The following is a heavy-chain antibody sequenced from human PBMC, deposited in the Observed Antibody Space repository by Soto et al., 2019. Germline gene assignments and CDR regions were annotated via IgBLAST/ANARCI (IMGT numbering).Heavy chain of an antibody. CDR2: IYWDDDK. V-gene: IGHV2-5*02. CDR1: GFSLSTSGVG. D-gene: IGHD3-3*01. Sequence: QITLKESGPTLVKPTQTLTLTCTFSGFSLSTSGVGVGWIRQPPGKALEWLALIYWDDDKRYSPSLKSRLTISKDTAKSRVVRTMTNIDTVDTATYYCAHILACIMTFGVVNPHFDYLGQGTLGTDSS. CDR3: AHILACIMTFGVVNPHFDY. J-gene: IGHJ4*02.